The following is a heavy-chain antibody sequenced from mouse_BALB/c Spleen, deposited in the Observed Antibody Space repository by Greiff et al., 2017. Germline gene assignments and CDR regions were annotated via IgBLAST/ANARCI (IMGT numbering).Heavy chain of an antibody. CDR2: ISYDGSN. Sequence: EVKLQESGPGLVKPSQSLSLTCSVTGYSITSGYYWNWIRQFPGNKLEWMGYISYDGSNNYNPSLKNRISITRDTSKNQFFLKLNSVTTEDTATYYCARFGNPSMDYWGQGTSVTVSS. D-gene: IGHD2-1*01. J-gene: IGHJ4*01. CDR3: ARFGNPSMDY. V-gene: IGHV3-6*02. CDR1: GYSITSGYY.